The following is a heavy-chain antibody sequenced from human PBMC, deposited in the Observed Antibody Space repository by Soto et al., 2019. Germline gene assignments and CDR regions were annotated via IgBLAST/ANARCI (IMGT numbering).Heavy chain of an antibody. Sequence: SETLSLTCIVSGGSISSGDYYCSWIRQHPGKGLEWIGYIYYSVSAYYNPSLKSRVSMSVDTSKNQFSLKLSSVTAADTAIYFCARDASSNWHYLEYWGQGTVVTVPS. D-gene: IGHD6-13*01. CDR2: IYYSVSA. V-gene: IGHV4-31*03. J-gene: IGHJ4*02. CDR1: GGSISSGDYY. CDR3: ARDASSNWHYLEY.